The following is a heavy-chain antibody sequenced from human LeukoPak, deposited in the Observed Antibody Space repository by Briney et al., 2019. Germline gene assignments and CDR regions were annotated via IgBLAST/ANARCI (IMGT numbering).Heavy chain of an antibody. J-gene: IGHJ4*02. D-gene: IGHD3-22*01. V-gene: IGHV3-23*01. CDR2: ISGSGGAT. CDR3: AKGSRYDNSGSDFDY. CDR1: GFTFNTYG. Sequence: GGSLRLSCAASGFTFNTYGMSWVRQAPGKGLEWVSGISGSGGATYYADSVKGRFTISRDNSKDTLYLQMNSLRAEDTAVYYCAKGSRYDNSGSDFDYWGQGTLVTVSS.